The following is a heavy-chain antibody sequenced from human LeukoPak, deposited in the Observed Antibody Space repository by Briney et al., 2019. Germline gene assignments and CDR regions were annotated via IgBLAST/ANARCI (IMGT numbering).Heavy chain of an antibody. J-gene: IGHJ6*03. Sequence: SVKVSCKASGGTFSSYAISWVRQAPGQGLEWMGGIIPIFGTANYAQKFQGRVTIITDESTSTAYMELSSLRSEDTAVYYCARQRRRDYYYYYMDVWGKGTTVTVSS. CDR3: ARQRRRDYYYYYMDV. D-gene: IGHD6-25*01. CDR1: GGTFSSYA. CDR2: IIPIFGTA. V-gene: IGHV1-69*05.